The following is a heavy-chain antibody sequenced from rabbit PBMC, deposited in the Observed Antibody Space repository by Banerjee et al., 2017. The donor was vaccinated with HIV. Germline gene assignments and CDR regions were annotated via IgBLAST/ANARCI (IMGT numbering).Heavy chain of an antibody. D-gene: IGHD4-2*01. CDR3: ARGYAGANGWGYPYFNL. CDR2: IYAGTSGTT. J-gene: IGHJ4*01. CDR1: GIDFTSDYY. Sequence: QRQLEESGGGLVKPGGTLTLTCKASGIDFTSDYYMCWVRQAPGKGLEWIACIYAGTSGTTYYASWAKGRFTISKTSATTVTLQMTSLTAADTATYFCARGYAGANGWGYPYFNLWGQGTLVTVS. V-gene: IGHV1S45*01.